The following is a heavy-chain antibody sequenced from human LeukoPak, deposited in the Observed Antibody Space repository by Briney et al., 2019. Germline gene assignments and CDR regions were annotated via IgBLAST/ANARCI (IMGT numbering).Heavy chain of an antibody. CDR1: VGTLSSYA. V-gene: IGHV1-69*05. CDR2: IIPIFGTA. D-gene: IGHD3-22*01. Sequence: SVKVSCKPSVGTLSSYAIRWVRQAPRQGLEWMGRIIPIFGTANYAQKYQGRVTITTAESTSTAYMELSSLRSEDTAVYYCARTLYDSSGYYYGYEGFWGQGTLVTVSS. CDR3: ARTLYDSSGYYYGYEGF. J-gene: IGHJ4*02.